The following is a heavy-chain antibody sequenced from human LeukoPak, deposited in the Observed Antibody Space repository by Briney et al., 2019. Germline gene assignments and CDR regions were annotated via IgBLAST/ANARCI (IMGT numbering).Heavy chain of an antibody. CDR1: GFIFSNYA. CDR2: IYYSGTT. D-gene: IGHD1-26*01. J-gene: IGHJ4*02. V-gene: IGHV4-39*01. Sequence: PGGSLRLSCKASGFIFSNYAMSWVRQPPGKGLRWIGSIYYSGTTYYNPSLKSRVTISADTSKNQISLKLSSVTAADTAVYYCARRTPYSGSYIFDYWGQGTLVTVSS. CDR3: ARRTPYSGSYIFDY.